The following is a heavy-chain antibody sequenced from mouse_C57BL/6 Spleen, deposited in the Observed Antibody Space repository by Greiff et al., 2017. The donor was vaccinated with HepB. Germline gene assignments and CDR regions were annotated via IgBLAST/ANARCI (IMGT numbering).Heavy chain of an antibody. Sequence: QVQLQQSGPELVKPGASVKISCKASGYAFSSSWMNWVKQRPGKGLEWIGRIYPGDGDTNYNGKFKGKATLTADKSSSTAYMQLSSLTSEDSAVYFCARSHFITTVVAYWYFDVWGTGTTVTVSS. D-gene: IGHD1-1*01. V-gene: IGHV1-82*01. CDR3: ARSHFITTVVAYWYFDV. CDR1: GYAFSSSW. CDR2: IYPGDGDT. J-gene: IGHJ1*03.